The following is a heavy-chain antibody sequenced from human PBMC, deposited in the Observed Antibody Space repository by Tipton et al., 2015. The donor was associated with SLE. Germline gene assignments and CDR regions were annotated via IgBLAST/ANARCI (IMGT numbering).Heavy chain of an antibody. CDR3: ARWRPLSGNEHWYFDL. V-gene: IGHV4-59*01. Sequence: TLSLTCTVSGGSINSFYWSWIRQPPGKGLEWIGYVYYAGSNYNPSLRSRVILSVDMSKNLISLKLSSVTAADTAVYYCARWRPLSGNEHWYFDLWGRGTLVTVSS. J-gene: IGHJ2*01. CDR1: GGSINSFY. D-gene: IGHD1-20*01. CDR2: VYYAGS.